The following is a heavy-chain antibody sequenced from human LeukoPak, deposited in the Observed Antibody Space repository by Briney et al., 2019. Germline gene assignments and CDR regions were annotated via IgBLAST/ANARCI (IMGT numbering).Heavy chain of an antibody. Sequence: PGGSLRLSCAASGFTFSSYSMNWVRQAPGKGLEWVSSISSSSSYTYYADSVKGRFTISRDNAKNSLYLQMNSLRAEDTAVYYCARSGTTYCSSTSCPLPLYNWFDPWGQGTLVTVSS. V-gene: IGHV3-21*01. J-gene: IGHJ5*02. CDR2: ISSSSSYT. CDR1: GFTFSSYS. CDR3: ARSGTTYCSSTSCPLPLYNWFDP. D-gene: IGHD2-2*01.